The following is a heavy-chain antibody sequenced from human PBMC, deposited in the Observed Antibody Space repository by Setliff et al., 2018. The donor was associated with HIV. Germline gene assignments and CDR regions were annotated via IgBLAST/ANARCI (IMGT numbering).Heavy chain of an antibody. CDR2: IYYSGST. CDR1: GGSISSHY. Sequence: SETLSLTCTVSGGSISSHYWSWNRQPPGKGLEWIGYIYYSGSTNYNPSLKSRTTISVDTSQNQFSLKLTSVTAADTAVYYCASQGRSGWLWGGFVSWGQGTLVTVSS. D-gene: IGHD6-19*01. J-gene: IGHJ4*02. CDR3: ASQGRSGWLWGGFVS. V-gene: IGHV4-59*08.